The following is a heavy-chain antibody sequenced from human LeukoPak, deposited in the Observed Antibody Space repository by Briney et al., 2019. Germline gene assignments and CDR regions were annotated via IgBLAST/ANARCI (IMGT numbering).Heavy chain of an antibody. Sequence: SETLSLTCTVSGGSISSSSYYWGWIRQPPGKGLEWIGSIYYSGSTYYNPSLKSRVTISVDTSKNQFSLKLSSVTAADTAVYYCARLAPRYYGSGSYSGGNYYYYMDVWGKGTTVTISS. CDR3: ARLAPRYYGSGSYSGGNYYYYMDV. V-gene: IGHV4-39*01. J-gene: IGHJ6*03. CDR2: IYYSGST. D-gene: IGHD3-10*01. CDR1: GGSISSSSYY.